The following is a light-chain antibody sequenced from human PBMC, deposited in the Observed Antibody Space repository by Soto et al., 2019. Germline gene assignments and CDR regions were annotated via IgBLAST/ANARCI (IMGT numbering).Light chain of an antibody. CDR2: EVS. Sequence: QSALTQPASVSGSPGQSITISCTGTSSDVGSYNLVSWYQQHPGKAPKLMIYEVSKRPSGVSNRFSGSKSGNTASLTISGLQAKDEADYYCCSYAGSSTFWVFGGGTKLTVL. V-gene: IGLV2-23*02. J-gene: IGLJ3*02. CDR1: SSDVGSYNL. CDR3: CSYAGSSTFWV.